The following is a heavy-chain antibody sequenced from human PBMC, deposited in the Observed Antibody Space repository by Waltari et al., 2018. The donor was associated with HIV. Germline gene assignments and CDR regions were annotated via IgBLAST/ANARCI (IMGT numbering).Heavy chain of an antibody. D-gene: IGHD2-15*01. CDR2: INPDGTDT. CDR3: ARGKDCGGGTCDGYHYYGMDV. CDR1: GFTFPPSW. J-gene: IGHJ6*02. Sequence: EVQLVESGGGWVQQGGSLRLSCAASGFTFPPSWVHWVWQAPGKGMVGVSRINPDGTDTRKADSVKGRFTLYSDNAKNTVYLLVNSLRGEDTSVYYCARGKDCGGGTCDGYHYYGMDVWGQGTTVTVSS. V-gene: IGHV3-74*01.